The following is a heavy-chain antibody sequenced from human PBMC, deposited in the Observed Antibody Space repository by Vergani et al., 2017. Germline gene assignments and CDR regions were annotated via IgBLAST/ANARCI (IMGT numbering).Heavy chain of an antibody. CDR2: IIPFLGIA. CDR3: ASGSSDTTGTTSDMDY. CDR1: GGTFSSST. V-gene: IGHV1-69*02. D-gene: IGHD1-1*01. J-gene: IGHJ4*02. Sequence: QVQLVQSGAEVKKPGSSVKVSCKASGGTFSSSTISWVRKAPGQGLEWMGRIIPFLGIANYAQKFQGRVTNTADKSTNTAYMELSSLRSADTAVYYCASGSSDTTGTTSDMDYWGQGTLVTVSS.